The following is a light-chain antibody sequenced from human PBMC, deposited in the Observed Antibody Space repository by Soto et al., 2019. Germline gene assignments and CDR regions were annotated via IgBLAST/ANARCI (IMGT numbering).Light chain of an antibody. J-gene: IGLJ2*01. CDR2: DVS. CDR3: SSYTSSSTTVV. CDR1: SSDVGGHNY. V-gene: IGLV2-14*01. Sequence: QSVLTQPASVSGSPGQSITISCTGTSSDVGGHNYVSWYQQHPGKAPKPMIYDVSNRPSGVSNRFSGSKSGNTASLTISGLQAEDEADYYCSSYTSSSTTVVFGGGTKLTVL.